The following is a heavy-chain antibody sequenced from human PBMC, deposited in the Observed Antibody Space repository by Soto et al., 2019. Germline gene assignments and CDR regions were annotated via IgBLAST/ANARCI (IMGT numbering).Heavy chain of an antibody. D-gene: IGHD2-8*01. V-gene: IGHV4-30-2*01. CDR3: TRGVLA. CDR2: ISPSGSP. J-gene: IGHJ5*02. Sequence: QVQLQESGSRLVRPSQTLSLTCSVSRGSVSSGGYSWSWIRQAPGKGLEWIGFISPSGSPAYNPSLKSRVSISVDPSNNQISLELSSVTAADTAVYFCTRGVLAWGPGTLVTVSS. CDR1: RGSVSSGGYS.